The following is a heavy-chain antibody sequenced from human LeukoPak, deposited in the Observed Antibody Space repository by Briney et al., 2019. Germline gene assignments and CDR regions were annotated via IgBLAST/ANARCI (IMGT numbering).Heavy chain of an antibody. Sequence: GASVKVSCKASGYTFTSYGISWVRQAPGQGLEWMGWISAYNGNTNYAQKLQGRVTMTKDRSTSTAYMELRSLRSDDTAVYYCARVNYDFWSGYWGEIDPWGQGTLVTVSS. J-gene: IGHJ5*02. D-gene: IGHD3-3*01. V-gene: IGHV1-18*01. CDR3: ARVNYDFWSGYWGEIDP. CDR2: ISAYNGNT. CDR1: GYTFTSYG.